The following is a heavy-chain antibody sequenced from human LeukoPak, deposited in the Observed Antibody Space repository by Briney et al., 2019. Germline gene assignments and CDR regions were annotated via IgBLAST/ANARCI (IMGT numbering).Heavy chain of an antibody. V-gene: IGHV1-8*01. Sequence: ASVKVSCKASGYTFTSYDINWVRQATGQGLEWMGWMNPNSGNTGYAQKFQGRVTMTRNTSISTAYMELSSLRSEDTAVYYCARSLGYCSGGSCYSGTQYYYGMDVWGQGTTVTVSS. J-gene: IGHJ6*02. CDR2: MNPNSGNT. CDR3: ARSLGYCSGGSCYSGTQYYYGMDV. CDR1: GYTFTSYD. D-gene: IGHD2-15*01.